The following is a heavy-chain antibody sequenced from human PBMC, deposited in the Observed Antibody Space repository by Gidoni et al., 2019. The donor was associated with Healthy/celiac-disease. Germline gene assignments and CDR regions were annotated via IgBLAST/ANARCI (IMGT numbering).Heavy chain of an antibody. J-gene: IGHJ6*02. CDR3: ARDLRYCSGGSCYGMDV. CDR1: GFTFSSYA. CDR2: ISYDGSNK. Sequence: QVQLVESGGGVVQPGRSLRLSCAASGFTFSSYAMHWVRQAPGKGLEWVAVISYDGSNKYYADSVKGRFTISRDNSKNTLYLQMNSLRAEDTAVYYCARDLRYCSGGSCYGMDVWGQGTTVTVSS. D-gene: IGHD2-15*01. V-gene: IGHV3-30-3*01.